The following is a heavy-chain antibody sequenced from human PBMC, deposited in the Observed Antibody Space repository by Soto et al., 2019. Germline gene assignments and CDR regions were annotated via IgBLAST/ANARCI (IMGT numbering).Heavy chain of an antibody. D-gene: IGHD1-26*01. CDR1: GFTLSHSN. V-gene: IGHV3-48*02. CDR3: ARDSEKWEESYDAFDI. Sequence: LVESGAGLVQPGGSLRLSCAASGFTLSHSNMNWVRQAPGKGLEWLSYISSNGESIYYADSVRGRFTISGDNAKNSRYLQMNSLRDEDTAVYHCARDSEKWEESYDAFDIWGQGTLVTVSS. CDR2: ISSNGESI. J-gene: IGHJ3*02.